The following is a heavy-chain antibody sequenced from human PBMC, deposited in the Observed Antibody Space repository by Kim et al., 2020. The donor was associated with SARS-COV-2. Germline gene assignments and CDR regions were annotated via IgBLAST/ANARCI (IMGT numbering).Heavy chain of an antibody. D-gene: IGHD4-17*01. J-gene: IGHJ4*02. V-gene: IGHV1-18*04. CDR1: GYTFTSYG. CDR2: ISAYNGNT. Sequence: ASVKVSCKASGYTFTSYGISWVRQAPGQGLEWMGWISAYNGNTNYAQKLQGRVTMTTDTSTSTAYMELRSLRSDDTAVYYCARGLRISDYILESYFDYWGQGTLVTVSS. CDR3: ARGLRISDYILESYFDY.